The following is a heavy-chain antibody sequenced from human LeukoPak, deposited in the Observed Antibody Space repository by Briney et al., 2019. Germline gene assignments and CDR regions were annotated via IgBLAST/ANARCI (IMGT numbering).Heavy chain of an antibody. CDR1: GGSFSSYY. Sequence: SETLSLTCAVYGGSFSSYYWSWIRQPPGKGLEWIGYIYYSGSTNYNPSLKSRVTISVDTSKYQFSLKLSSVTAADTAVYYCATYDSTGKFDYWGQGTLVTVSS. CDR2: IYYSGST. D-gene: IGHD3-22*01. J-gene: IGHJ4*02. CDR3: ATYDSTGKFDY. V-gene: IGHV4-59*01.